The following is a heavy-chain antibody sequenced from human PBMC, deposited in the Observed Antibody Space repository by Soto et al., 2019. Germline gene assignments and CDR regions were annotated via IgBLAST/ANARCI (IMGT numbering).Heavy chain of an antibody. J-gene: IGHJ4*02. CDR1: GFTFSSYS. CDR3: ARDGYDSSGYSSSLDY. D-gene: IGHD3-22*01. Sequence: EVQLVESGGGLVQPGGSLRLSCAASGFTFSSYSMNWVRQAPGKGLEWVSYISGSSTTIYYADSVKGGFTISRDNAKNSLSLQMNSLRAEDTAVYYCARDGYDSSGYSSSLDYWGQGTLVAVSS. V-gene: IGHV3-48*01. CDR2: ISGSSTTI.